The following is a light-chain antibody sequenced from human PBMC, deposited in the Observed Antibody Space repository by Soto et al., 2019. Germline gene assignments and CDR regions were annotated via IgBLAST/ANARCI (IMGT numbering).Light chain of an antibody. V-gene: IGKV2-30*02. Sequence: IVMTQSPLSLPVTLGQPASISCRSSQSLVHIDGNTYLNWFQQRQVQSPRRLIYKVSNRDSGVPDRFSGSGSGTDFTLSISRVEADDFATYYCQHYKSYSEAFGQGSK. CDR1: QSLVHIDGNTY. J-gene: IGKJ1*01. CDR3: QHYKSYSEA. CDR2: KVS.